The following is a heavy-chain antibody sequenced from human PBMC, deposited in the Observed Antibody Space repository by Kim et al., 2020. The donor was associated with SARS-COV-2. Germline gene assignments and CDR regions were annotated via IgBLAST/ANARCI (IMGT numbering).Heavy chain of an antibody. CDR1: GGTFSSYA. CDR3: ARDGGPYCSSTSCYSNAFDI. V-gene: IGHV1-69*13. CDR2: IIPIFGTA. D-gene: IGHD2-2*01. J-gene: IGHJ3*02. Sequence: SVKVSCKASGGTFSSYAISWVRQAPGQGLEWMGGIIPIFGTANYAQKFQGRVTITADESTSTAYMELSSLRSEDTAVYYCARDGGPYCSSTSCYSNAFDIWGHGTMVTVSS.